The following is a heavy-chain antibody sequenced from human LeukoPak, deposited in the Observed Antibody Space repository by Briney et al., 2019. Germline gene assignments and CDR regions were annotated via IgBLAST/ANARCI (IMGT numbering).Heavy chain of an antibody. CDR2: ISTNNGNT. CDR1: GYTFTSSG. V-gene: IGHV1-18*01. D-gene: IGHD3-22*01. J-gene: IGHJ4*02. Sequence: ASVKVSFKASGYTFTSSGISWVRQAPGQGLQWMGWISTNNGNTKYAQKFQGRVTMTTDTCTTTAYMELKSLRSDDTAVYYCARPDVSQGITMRVRGTLVTVSS. CDR3: ARPDVSQGITM.